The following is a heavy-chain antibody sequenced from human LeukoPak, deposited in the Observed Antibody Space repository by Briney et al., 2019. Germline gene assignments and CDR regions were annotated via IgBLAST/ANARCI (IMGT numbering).Heavy chain of an antibody. J-gene: IGHJ5*02. D-gene: IGHD4/OR15-4a*01. CDR3: ARGGATGYNWFDP. V-gene: IGHV1-69*05. CDR2: IIPIFGTA. CDR1: GGTFSSYA. Sequence: SVKVSCKASGGTFSSYAISWVRQAPGQGLEWMGRIIPIFGTANYAQKFQGRVTITTDESTGTAYMELSSLRSEDTAVYYCARGGATGYNWFDPWGQGTLVTVSS.